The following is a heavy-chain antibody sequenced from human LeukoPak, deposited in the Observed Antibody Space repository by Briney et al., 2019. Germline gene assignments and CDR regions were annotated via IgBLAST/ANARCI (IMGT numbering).Heavy chain of an antibody. V-gene: IGHV3-74*01. D-gene: IGHD2/OR15-2a*01. CDR2: INSDGSIT. CDR1: GFTFTTYW. CDR3: ARAKIIHSITHMDV. Sequence: GGSLRLSCAASGFTFTTYWMHWVRQAPGKGLVWVSHINSDGSITSYADSVKGRFTISRDNAKNTLYLQMNSLRSDDAAVYYCARAKIIHSITHMDVWGQGTTVTVSS. J-gene: IGHJ6*02.